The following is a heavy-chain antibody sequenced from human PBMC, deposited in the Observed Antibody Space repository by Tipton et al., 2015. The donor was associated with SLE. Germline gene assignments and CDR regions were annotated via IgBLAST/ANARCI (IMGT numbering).Heavy chain of an antibody. Sequence: GSLRLSCATSEFTFNIHWMHWIRQTPGKGLVWISYINGDGSRTSYADSVRGRFTVSRDNAKNSLYLDVSSLRADDSAVYYCARGVYGGHYYYYGVDVWGQGTTVTVSS. J-gene: IGHJ6*02. D-gene: IGHD3-10*01. CDR1: EFTFNIHW. CDR3: ARGVYGGHYYYYGVDV. CDR2: INGDGSRT. V-gene: IGHV3-74*01.